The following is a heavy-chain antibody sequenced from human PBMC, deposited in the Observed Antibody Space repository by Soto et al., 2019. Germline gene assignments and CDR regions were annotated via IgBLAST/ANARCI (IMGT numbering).Heavy chain of an antibody. CDR2: ISAYNGNT. D-gene: IGHD6-6*01. J-gene: IGHJ4*02. Sequence: ASVKVSCKASGYTFTSYGISWVRQAPGQGLEWMGWISAYNGNTNYAQKLQGRVTMTTDTSTSTAYMELRSLRSDDTAVYYCARESEQLGPDRLPLFDYWGQGTLVTVSS. V-gene: IGHV1-18*01. CDR1: GYTFTSYG. CDR3: ARESEQLGPDRLPLFDY.